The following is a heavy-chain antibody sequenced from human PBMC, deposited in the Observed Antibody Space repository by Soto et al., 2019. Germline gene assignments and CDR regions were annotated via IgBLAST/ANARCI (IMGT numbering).Heavy chain of an antibody. CDR1: GFSLSTSGVG. CDR3: AHRLGYCSSTPCYASDNYFDY. J-gene: IGHJ4*02. V-gene: IGHV2-5*02. D-gene: IGHD2-2*01. CDR2: IYWDDDK. Sequence: QITLKESGPTLVKPTQTLTLTCTFSGFSLSTSGVGVGWIRQPPGKALEWLALIYWDDDKRFSPSLKSRLTITKDTSKNQVVLTMTNMDPVDTATYYCAHRLGYCSSTPCYASDNYFDYWGQGTLVTVSS.